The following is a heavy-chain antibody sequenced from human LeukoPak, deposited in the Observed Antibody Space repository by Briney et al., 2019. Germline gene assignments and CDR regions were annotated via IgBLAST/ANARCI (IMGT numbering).Heavy chain of an antibody. CDR1: GFTFSSYA. CDR3: AKVRDYDILTGYFPYYFDY. J-gene: IGHJ4*02. V-gene: IGHV3-23*01. CDR2: ISGSGGST. Sequence: GGSLRLSCAASGFTFSSYAMSWVRQAPGKRLEWVSAISGSGGSTYYTDSVKGRFTISRDNSKKTLHLQMNSLTAEDTAVYYCAKVRDYDILTGYFPYYFDYWGQGTLVTVSS. D-gene: IGHD3-9*01.